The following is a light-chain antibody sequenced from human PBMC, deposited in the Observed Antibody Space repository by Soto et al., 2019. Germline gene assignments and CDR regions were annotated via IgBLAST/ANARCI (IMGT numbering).Light chain of an antibody. CDR3: QQGHTFPWT. V-gene: IGKV1-39*01. J-gene: IGKJ1*01. CDR2: AAS. CDR1: QGIINY. Sequence: IQMTQSPSSLSASVGDRVTITCRASQGIINYLNWYQQKLGQAPRLLIYAASTLESGVPSRFSGSGSETDFTLSITSLQPEDFATYYCQQGHTFPWTFGQGTKVDIK.